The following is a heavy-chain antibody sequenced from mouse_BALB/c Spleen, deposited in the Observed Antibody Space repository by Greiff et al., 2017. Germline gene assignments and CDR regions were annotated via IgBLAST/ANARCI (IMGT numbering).Heavy chain of an antibody. CDR1: GYTFTSYN. V-gene: IGHV1-12*01. J-gene: IGHJ3*01. CDR2: IYPGNGDT. D-gene: IGHD2-4*01. CDR3: ARVDYDWFAD. Sequence: QVQLQQPGAELVKPGASVKMSCKASGYTFTSYNMHWVKQTPGQGLEWIGAIYPGNGDTSYNQKFKGKATLTADKSSSTAYMQLSSLTSEDSAVYYFARVDYDWFADWGQGTLVTVSA.